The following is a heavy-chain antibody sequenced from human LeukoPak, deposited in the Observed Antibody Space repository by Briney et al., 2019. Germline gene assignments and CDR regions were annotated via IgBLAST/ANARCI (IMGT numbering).Heavy chain of an antibody. CDR2: ISGSGSPV. D-gene: IGHD6-13*01. J-gene: IGHJ4*02. CDR3: ARGLGSSWFYR. CDR1: GFTFSSNN. Sequence: GGSLRLSCAASGFTFSSNNMNWVRQAPGKGPEWLSYISGSGSPVSYADSVKGRFTISRDNAKNLLYLQMNNLRDEDTAVYYCARGLGSSWFYRWGQGTLVTVSS. V-gene: IGHV3-48*02.